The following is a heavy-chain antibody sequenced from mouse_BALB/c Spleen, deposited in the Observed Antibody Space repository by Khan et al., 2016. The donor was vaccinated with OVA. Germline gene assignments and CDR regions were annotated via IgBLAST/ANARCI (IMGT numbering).Heavy chain of an antibody. CDR2: IYPGSGNT. V-gene: IGHV1-77*01. CDR3: ARMDTTSLDC. CDR1: GYTFTDYY. D-gene: IGHD2-3*01. J-gene: IGHJ2*01. Sequence: VQLQQSRTELARPGASVKLSCKASGYTFTDYYINWVKQRTGQGLEWIGEIYPGSGNTYYSEKFKGKATLTADKSSSTAYMQLSRLTSEYSAVYFCARMDTTSLDCWGQGTTLTLSS.